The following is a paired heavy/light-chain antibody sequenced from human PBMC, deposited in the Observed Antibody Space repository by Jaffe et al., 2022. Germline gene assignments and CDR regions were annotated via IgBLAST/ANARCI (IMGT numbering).Light chain of an antibody. CDR1: SSNIGAGYD. Sequence: QSVLTQPPSVSGAPGQGVTISCTGSSSNIGAGYDVHWYQHLPGTAPKLLIYANSNRPSGVPDRFSGSTSGTSASLAITGLQPEDEADYYCQSYDSSLSAWVFGGGTRLTVL. V-gene: IGLV1-40*01. J-gene: IGLJ3*02. CDR3: QSYDSSLSAWV. CDR2: ANS.
Heavy chain of an antibody. CDR3: ATGFSYYMDV. CDR2: ISSSSSNI. Sequence: EVQLVESGGGLAQPGGSLRLSCAASGFTFSSYSMNWVRQAPGKGLEWVSYISSSSSNIYYADSVKGRFTISRDNAKNSLYLQMNSLRAEDTAVYYCATGFSYYMDVWGKGTTVTVSS. V-gene: IGHV3-48*01. CDR1: GFTFSSYS. J-gene: IGHJ6*03.